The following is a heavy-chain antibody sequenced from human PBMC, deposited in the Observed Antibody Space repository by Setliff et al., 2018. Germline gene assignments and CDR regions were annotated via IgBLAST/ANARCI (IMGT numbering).Heavy chain of an antibody. CDR1: GYTFTSHY. Sequence: ASVKVSCKASGYTFTSHYMHWVRQAPGLGLEWMGTINPSSGRTSYAQKFQGRVTMTRDTSTSTVYVELSSLRSEDTAVYYCARVDTAMASSFDYWGQGTLVTVSS. CDR2: INPSSGRT. D-gene: IGHD5-18*01. J-gene: IGHJ4*02. CDR3: ARVDTAMASSFDY. V-gene: IGHV1-46*01.